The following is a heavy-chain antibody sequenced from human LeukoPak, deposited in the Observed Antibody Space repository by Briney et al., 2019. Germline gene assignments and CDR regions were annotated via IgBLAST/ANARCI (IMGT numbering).Heavy chain of an antibody. CDR3: AREWNNPFDL. Sequence: SQTLSLTCAISGDSVSRNNIAWNWIRQSPSRGLEWLGRTYYSSKWYNDYAVSVKSRITIYPDTSKSQFSLQLNSVTPEDTAVFYCAREWNNPFDLWGQGTLVTVSS. CDR2: TYYSSKWYN. D-gene: IGHD1-1*01. J-gene: IGHJ3*01. CDR1: GDSVSRNNIA. V-gene: IGHV6-1*01.